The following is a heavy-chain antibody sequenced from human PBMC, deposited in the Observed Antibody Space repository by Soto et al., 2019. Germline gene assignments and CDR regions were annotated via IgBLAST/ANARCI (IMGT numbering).Heavy chain of an antibody. V-gene: IGHV3-74*01. D-gene: IGHD1-26*01. CDR2: INSDGSTT. J-gene: IGHJ4*02. Sequence: EVQLVESGGGLVQPGGSLRLSCAASGFTFSSYWMHWVRQAPGKGLVWVSRINSDGSTTNYADSVKGRFTISRDNAKNTLYLQMNSLRAEDTAVYYCAAGISGTFDYWGQGTLVTVSS. CDR3: AAGISGTFDY. CDR1: GFTFSSYW.